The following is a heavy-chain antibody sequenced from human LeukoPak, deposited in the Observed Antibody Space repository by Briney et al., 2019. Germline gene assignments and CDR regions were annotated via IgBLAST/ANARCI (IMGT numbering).Heavy chain of an antibody. J-gene: IGHJ5*02. CDR1: GGSISSSSYY. Sequence: PSETLSLTCIVSGGSISSSSYYWGWIRQAPGKGLAWIGTIYYSGTTYYNPSLKSRVTISVDTSKNQFSLKLSSVTAADTAVYYCARLLRVGYCSTTTCNWFDPWGQGTLVTVSS. CDR2: IYYSGTT. D-gene: IGHD2-2*03. CDR3: ARLLRVGYCSTTTCNWFDP. V-gene: IGHV4-39*07.